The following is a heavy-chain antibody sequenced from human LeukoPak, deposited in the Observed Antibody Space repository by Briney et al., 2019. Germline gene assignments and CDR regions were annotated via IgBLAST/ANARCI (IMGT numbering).Heavy chain of an antibody. CDR3: AKGAYYDYVWGSLNLYHYYYMDV. CDR2: ISYDGSNK. D-gene: IGHD3-16*01. J-gene: IGHJ6*03. V-gene: IGHV3-30*18. Sequence: GSLRLSCAASGFTFSSYGMHWVRQAPGKGLEWVAVISYDGSNKYYADSVKGRFTISRDNSKNTLYLQMNSLRAEDTAVYYCAKGAYYDYVWGSLNLYHYYYMDVWGKGTTVTVSS. CDR1: GFTFSSYG.